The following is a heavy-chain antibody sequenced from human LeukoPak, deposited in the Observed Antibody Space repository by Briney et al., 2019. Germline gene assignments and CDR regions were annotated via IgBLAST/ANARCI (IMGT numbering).Heavy chain of an antibody. CDR1: GFTFSSYS. CDR3: ARDHRDGFLDY. J-gene: IGHJ4*02. CDR2: ISSSSSYI. V-gene: IGHV3-21*01. Sequence: PGGSLRLSCAASGFTFSSYSMNWVRQAPGKGLEWVSSISSSSSYIYYAVSVKGRFTISRDNAKNSLYLQMNSLRAEDTAVYYCARDHRDGFLDYWGQGTLVTVSS. D-gene: IGHD5-24*01.